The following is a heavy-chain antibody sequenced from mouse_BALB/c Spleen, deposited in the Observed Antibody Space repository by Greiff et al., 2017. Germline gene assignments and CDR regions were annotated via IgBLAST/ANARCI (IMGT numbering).Heavy chain of an antibody. Sequence: EVQGVESGGGLVQPGGSRKLSCAASGFTFSSFGMHWVRQAPEKGLEWVAYISSGSSSIYYADTVKGRFTISRDNPKNTLFLQMTSLRSEDTAMYYCARWDYYGSSYGYAMDYWGQGTSVTVSS. CDR2: ISSGSSSI. V-gene: IGHV5-17*02. D-gene: IGHD1-1*01. J-gene: IGHJ4*01. CDR3: ARWDYYGSSYGYAMDY. CDR1: GFTFSSFG.